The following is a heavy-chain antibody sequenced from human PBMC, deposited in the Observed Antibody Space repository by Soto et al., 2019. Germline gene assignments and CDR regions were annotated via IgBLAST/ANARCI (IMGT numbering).Heavy chain of an antibody. CDR1: GFTFTRYS. Sequence: GGSLRLSCAASGFTFTRYSMNWVRQAPGKGLEWVSSISSTTNYIYYGDSMKGRFTISRDNSKNTLYLQMNSLRAEDTAVYYCATWFKLSKILYGDLDILGRATTVAVS. CDR3: ATWFKLSKILYGDLDI. D-gene: IGHD3-10*01. V-gene: IGHV3-21*04. J-gene: IGHJ3*02. CDR2: ISSTTNYI.